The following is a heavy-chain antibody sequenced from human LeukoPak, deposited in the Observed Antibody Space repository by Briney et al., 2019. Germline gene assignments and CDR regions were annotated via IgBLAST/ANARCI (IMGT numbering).Heavy chain of an antibody. CDR2: INPNSGGT. J-gene: IGHJ3*02. Sequence: ASVKVSCKASGYTFTGYYMHWVRQAPGQGLEWMGWINPNSGGTNYAQKFQGRVTMTTDTSTSTAYMELRSLRSDDTAVYYCARGRGPTTVVTHDAFDIWGQGTMVTVSS. V-gene: IGHV1-2*02. CDR1: GYTFTGYY. D-gene: IGHD4-17*01. CDR3: ARGRGPTTVVTHDAFDI.